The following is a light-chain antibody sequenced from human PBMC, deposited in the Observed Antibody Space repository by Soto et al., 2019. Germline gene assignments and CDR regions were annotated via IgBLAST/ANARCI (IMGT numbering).Light chain of an antibody. CDR2: NTS. Sequence: EIVLTQSPGTLSLSPGERATLSCRASQGISNIYLAWYQQKPGQAPRLLISNTSSRATGIPDRFSGSGSGTDFTLTISRLEPEDSAVYYCQQCSHSPRTFGQGTKV. J-gene: IGKJ1*01. CDR1: QGISNIY. CDR3: QQCSHSPRT. V-gene: IGKV3-20*01.